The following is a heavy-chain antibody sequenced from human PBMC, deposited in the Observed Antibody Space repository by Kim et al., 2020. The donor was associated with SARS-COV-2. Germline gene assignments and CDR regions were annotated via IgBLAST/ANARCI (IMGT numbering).Heavy chain of an antibody. CDR1: GFSFSNAW. CDR2: IKSKSAGGTT. V-gene: IGHV3-15*01. Sequence: GGSLRLSCAAYGFSFSNAWMSWVRQAPEKGLEWVGRIKSKSAGGTTEYAAPVKGRFTISRDDSKNTLYLEMNSLKTEDTAVYYCSTGYCSGGTCLPWGQGTTVTVSS. CDR3: STGYCSGGTCLP. D-gene: IGHD2-15*01. J-gene: IGHJ6*02.